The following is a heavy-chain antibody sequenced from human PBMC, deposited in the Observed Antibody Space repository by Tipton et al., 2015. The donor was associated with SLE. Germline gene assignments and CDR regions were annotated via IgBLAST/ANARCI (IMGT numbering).Heavy chain of an antibody. J-gene: IGHJ6*02. V-gene: IGHV1-18*01. Sequence: QLVQSGAEVKKPGASVKVSCKASGYTFTSYGISWVRQAPGQGLEWMGWISAYNGNTNYAQKLQGRVTMTRDTSISTAYMELSRLRSDDTAVYYCARERSIAAAGTRYYYGMDVWGQGTTVTVSS. CDR2: ISAYNGNT. CDR1: GYTFTSYG. CDR3: ARERSIAAAGTRYYYGMDV. D-gene: IGHD6-13*01.